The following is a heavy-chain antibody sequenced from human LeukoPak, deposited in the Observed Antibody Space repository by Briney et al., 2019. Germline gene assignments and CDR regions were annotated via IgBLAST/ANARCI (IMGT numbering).Heavy chain of an antibody. CDR1: GYTFTSYD. J-gene: IGHJ4*02. Sequence: ASVKVSCKASGYTFTSYDINWVRQATGQGLEWMGWINPNSGGTNYAQKFQGRVTMTRDTSISTAYMELSRLRSDDTAVYYCAREVYSSRRFGIDYWGQGTLVTVSS. CDR3: AREVYSSRRFGIDY. D-gene: IGHD1-26*01. V-gene: IGHV1-2*02. CDR2: INPNSGGT.